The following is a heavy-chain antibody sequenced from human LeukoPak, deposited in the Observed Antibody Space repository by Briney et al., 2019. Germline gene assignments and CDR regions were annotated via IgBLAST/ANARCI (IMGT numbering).Heavy chain of an antibody. CDR2: IYYSGST. CDR1: GGXISSGGYY. CDR3: ARGGGYYFDY. Sequence: TLSLTCTVSGGXISSGGYYXSXIRQHPGXGLEWIGYIYYSGSTYYNPSLKSRVTISVDTSKNQFSLKLSSVTAADTAVYYCARGGGYYFDYWGQGTLVTVSS. V-gene: IGHV4-31*03. J-gene: IGHJ4*02. D-gene: IGHD3-16*01.